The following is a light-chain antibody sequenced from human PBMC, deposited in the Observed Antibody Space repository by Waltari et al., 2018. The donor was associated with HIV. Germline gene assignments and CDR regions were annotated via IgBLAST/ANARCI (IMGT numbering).Light chain of an antibody. Sequence: SYELTQPPSASVSPGQTARITCSGDTLPKKYAHWYQQKSGQAPVLVIYEDIKRPSGIPERFSGSSSGTMAILTISGAQVEDEADYYCYSTESNGNHRVFGGGTKLTVL. CDR1: TLPKKY. CDR2: EDI. V-gene: IGLV3-10*01. J-gene: IGLJ3*02. CDR3: YSTESNGNHRV.